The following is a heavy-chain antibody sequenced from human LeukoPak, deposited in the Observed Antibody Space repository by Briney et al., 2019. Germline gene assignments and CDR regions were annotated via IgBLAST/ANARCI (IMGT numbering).Heavy chain of an antibody. CDR1: GFTFSSYA. D-gene: IGHD2-21*01. V-gene: IGHV3-23*01. J-gene: IGHJ1*01. Sequence: PGGSLRLSCAASGFTFSSYAMSWVRQAPGKGLEWVSAISGSGGSTYYADSVKGRFTISRDNSKNTLYLQMNSLRVEDTAVYYCVQAGLFPNAEYFQYWGQGTLVTVSS. CDR2: ISGSGGST. CDR3: VQAGLFPNAEYFQY.